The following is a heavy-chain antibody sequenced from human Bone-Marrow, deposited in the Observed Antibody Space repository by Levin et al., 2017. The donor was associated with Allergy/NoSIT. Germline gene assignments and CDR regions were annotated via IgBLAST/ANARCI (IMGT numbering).Heavy chain of an antibody. V-gene: IGHV3-74*01. CDR1: GFTFSSYW. J-gene: IGHJ4*02. Sequence: PGGSLRLSCAASGFTFSSYWMHWVRQAPGKGLVWVSRINSDGSSTSYADSVKGRFTISRDNAKNTLYLQMNSLRAEDTAVYYCAREGANYEPLFDYWGQGTLVTVSS. CDR3: AREGANYEPLFDY. D-gene: IGHD1-7*01. CDR2: INSDGSST.